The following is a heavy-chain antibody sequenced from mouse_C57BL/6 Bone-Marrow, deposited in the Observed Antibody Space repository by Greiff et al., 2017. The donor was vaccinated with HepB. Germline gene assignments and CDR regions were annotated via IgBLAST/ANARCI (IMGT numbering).Heavy chain of an antibody. J-gene: IGHJ3*01. CDR1: GYSITSGYY. V-gene: IGHV3-6*01. Sequence: EVKLQESGPGLVKPSQSLSLSCSVTGYSITSGYYWNWIRQFPGNKLEWMGYISYDGSNNYNPSLKNRISITRDTSKNQFFLKLNSVTSEDTATYYCARREKGNSGAYWGQGTLVTVSA. CDR2: ISYDGSN. D-gene: IGHD2-1*01. CDR3: ARREKGNSGAY.